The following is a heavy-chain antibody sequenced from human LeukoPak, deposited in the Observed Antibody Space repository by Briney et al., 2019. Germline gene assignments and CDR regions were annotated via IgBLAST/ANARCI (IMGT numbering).Heavy chain of an antibody. CDR2: ISYDGSNK. J-gene: IGHJ4*02. CDR1: GFTFSSYG. Sequence: GESLRLSCAASGFTFSSYGMHWVRQAPGKGLEWVAVISYDGSNKYYADSVKGRFTISRDNSKNTLYLQMNSLRAEDTAVYYCAKDRKQLAAADYFDYWGQGTLVTVSS. CDR3: AKDRKQLAAADYFDY. V-gene: IGHV3-30*18. D-gene: IGHD6-13*01.